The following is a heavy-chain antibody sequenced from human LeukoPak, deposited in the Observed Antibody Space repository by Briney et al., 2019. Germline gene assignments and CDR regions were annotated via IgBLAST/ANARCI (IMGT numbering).Heavy chain of an antibody. J-gene: IGHJ4*02. CDR1: GFTFSSYA. CDR3: SIVGAHPDTDY. D-gene: IGHD1-26*01. V-gene: IGHV3-23*01. Sequence: GGSLRLSCAASGFTFSSYAMSWVRQAPGKGLEWVSAISGSGGSTYYADSVKGRFTISRDNSKNTLYLQMNSLRAEDTAVYYCSIVGAHPDTDYWGQGTLVTVSS. CDR2: ISGSGGST.